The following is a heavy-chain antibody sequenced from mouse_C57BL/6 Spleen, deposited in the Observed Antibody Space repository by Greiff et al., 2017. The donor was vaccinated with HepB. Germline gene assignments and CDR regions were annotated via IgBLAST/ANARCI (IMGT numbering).Heavy chain of an antibody. CDR3: ARGGYGSIWYFDV. V-gene: IGHV1-82*01. CDR1: GYAFSSSW. D-gene: IGHD1-1*01. J-gene: IGHJ1*03. Sequence: QVQLQQSGPELVKPGASVKISCKASGYAFSSSWMNWVKQRPGKGLEWIGRIYPGDGDTNYNGKFKGKATLTADKSSSTAYMQLSSLTSEDSAVYFCARGGYGSIWYFDVWGTGTTVTVSS. CDR2: IYPGDGDT.